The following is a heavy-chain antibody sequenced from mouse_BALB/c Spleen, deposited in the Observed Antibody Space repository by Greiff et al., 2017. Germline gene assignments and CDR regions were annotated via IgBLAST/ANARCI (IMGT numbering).Heavy chain of an antibody. CDR1: GFNIKDTY. J-gene: IGHJ3*01. CDR2: IDPANGNT. Sequence: EVQLQQSGAELVKPGASVKLSCTASGFNIKDTYMHWVKQRPEQGLEWIGRIDPANGNTKYDPKFQGKATITADTSSNTAYLQLSSLTSEDTAVYYCARESYYDYDRAWFAYWGQGTLVTVSA. V-gene: IGHV14-3*02. D-gene: IGHD2-4*01. CDR3: ARESYYDYDRAWFAY.